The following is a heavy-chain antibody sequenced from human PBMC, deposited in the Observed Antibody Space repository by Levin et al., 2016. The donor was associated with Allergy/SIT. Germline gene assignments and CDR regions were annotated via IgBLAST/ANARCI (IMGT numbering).Heavy chain of an antibody. J-gene: IGHJ6*03. D-gene: IGHD5-12*01. V-gene: IGHV1-24*01. CDR2: FDPEDGET. CDR3: ATGASGYDWDYYYYYMDV. Sequence: WVRQAPGQGLEWMGGFDPEDGETIYAQKFQGRVTMTEDTSTDTAYMELSSLRSEDTAVYYCATGASGYDWDYYYYYMDVWGKGTTVTVSS.